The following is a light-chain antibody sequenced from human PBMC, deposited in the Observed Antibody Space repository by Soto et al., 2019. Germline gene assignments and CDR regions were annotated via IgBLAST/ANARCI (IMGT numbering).Light chain of an antibody. J-gene: IGLJ1*01. CDR3: SSYTSSSTEV. V-gene: IGLV2-14*04. CDR2: DVS. CDR1: SSDVGGYNY. Sequence: SITNKGTSSDVGGYNYVSWYQQHPGKAPKLMIYDVSNRPSGVSNRFSGSKSGNTASLTISGLQAEDEADYYCSSYTSSSTEVFGTGTKVTVL.